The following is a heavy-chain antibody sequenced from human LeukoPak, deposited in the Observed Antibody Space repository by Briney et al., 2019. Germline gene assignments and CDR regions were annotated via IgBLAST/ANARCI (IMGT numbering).Heavy chain of an antibody. V-gene: IGHV4-34*01. CDR1: GGSFSGYY. Sequence: PSETLSLTCAVYGGSFSGYYWSWIRQPPGKGLEWIGEINHSGSTNYNPSLKSRVTISVDTSKNQFSLKLSSVTAADTAVYYCARGRPSFGVAIPHDYWGQGTLVTVSS. CDR2: INHSGST. J-gene: IGHJ4*02. CDR3: ARGRPSFGVAIPHDY. D-gene: IGHD3-3*01.